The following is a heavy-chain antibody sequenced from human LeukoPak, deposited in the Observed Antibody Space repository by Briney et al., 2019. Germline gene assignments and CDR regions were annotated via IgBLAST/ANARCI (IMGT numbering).Heavy chain of an antibody. J-gene: IGHJ4*02. CDR3: ARDGYGGVDY. D-gene: IGHD3-10*01. Sequence: PSETLSLTCTVSVGSFSNYFWSWIRQPPGKGLEWIGYIYHSGSTKYNPSLKSRVTISVDTSKKQFSLKLSSVTAADTAVYYCARDGYGGVDYWGQGTLVTVSS. CDR2: IYHSGST. CDR1: VGSFSNYF. V-gene: IGHV4-59*01.